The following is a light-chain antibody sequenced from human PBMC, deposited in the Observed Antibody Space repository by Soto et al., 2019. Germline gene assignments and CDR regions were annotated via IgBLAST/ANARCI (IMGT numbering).Light chain of an antibody. CDR3: QLYCRSPPYS. CDR1: QSVSSSY. CDR2: GAS. J-gene: IGKJ2*01. V-gene: IGKV3-20*01. Sequence: EIVLTKSPGTLSLSPGERATLSCRASQSVSSSYLAWYQQKPGQAPMLLIYGASSRATGIPDRFSGSGSGTDFTLTISRLEPEYVAVYYCQLYCRSPPYSFGQGTKLDI.